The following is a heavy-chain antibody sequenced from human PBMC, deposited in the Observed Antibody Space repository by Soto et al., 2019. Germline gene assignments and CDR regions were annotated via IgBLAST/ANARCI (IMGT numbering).Heavy chain of an antibody. J-gene: IGHJ4*02. CDR2: IKSKTDGGPT. D-gene: IGHD1-26*01. CDR1: GFTFSNPG. V-gene: IGHV3-15*01. CDR3: TTDDHSGNGDY. Sequence: EVQLVESGGGLVKPGGSLRLSCAASGFTFSNPGMSWVRQAPGKGLEWVGRIKSKTDGGPTDYADPVKGRFTISRDDSKNTLYLQMNSMNTEDTAVYYCTTDDHSGNGDYWGQGTLVTVSS.